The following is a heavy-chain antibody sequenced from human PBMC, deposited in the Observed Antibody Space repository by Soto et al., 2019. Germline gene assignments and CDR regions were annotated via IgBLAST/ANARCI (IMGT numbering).Heavy chain of an antibody. CDR2: INPNSGGT. D-gene: IGHD3-9*01. CDR1: GYTFTGYY. V-gene: IGHV1-2*04. CDR3: ARSAVRTYXILTGYYLRYYYYGMDV. J-gene: IGHJ6*02. Sequence: ASVKVSCKASGYTFTGYYMHWVRQAPGQGLEWMGWINPNSGGTNYAQKFQGWVTMTRDTSISTAYMELSRLRSDDTAVYYCARSAVRTYXILTGYYLRYYYYGMDVWGQGTTVTVSS.